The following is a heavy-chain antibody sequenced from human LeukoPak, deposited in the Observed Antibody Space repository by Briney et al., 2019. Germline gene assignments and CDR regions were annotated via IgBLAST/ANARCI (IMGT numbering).Heavy chain of an antibody. CDR2: ISYDGSNK. J-gene: IGHJ1*01. V-gene: IGHV3-30-3*01. Sequence: GRSLRLSCAASGFTFSSYAVHWVRQAPGKGLEWVAVISYDGSNKYYADSVKGRFTISRDNSKNTLYLQMNSLRAEDTAVYYCARDIVVVPTEYFQHWGQGTLVTVSS. CDR1: GFTFSSYA. D-gene: IGHD2-2*01. CDR3: ARDIVVVPTEYFQH.